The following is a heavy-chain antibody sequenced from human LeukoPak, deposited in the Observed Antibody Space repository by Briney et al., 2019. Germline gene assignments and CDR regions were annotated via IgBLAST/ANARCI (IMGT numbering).Heavy chain of an antibody. CDR2: INPNSGGT. Sequence: ASVKVSCKASGYTFTGYYMHWVRQAPGQGLEWMGWINPNSGGTNYAQKFQGRVTITRNTSISTAYMELSSLRSEDTAVYYCARNPKRITMVRGVIIFDYWGQGTLVTVSS. V-gene: IGHV1-2*02. CDR1: GYTFTGYY. D-gene: IGHD3-10*01. CDR3: ARNPKRITMVRGVIIFDY. J-gene: IGHJ4*02.